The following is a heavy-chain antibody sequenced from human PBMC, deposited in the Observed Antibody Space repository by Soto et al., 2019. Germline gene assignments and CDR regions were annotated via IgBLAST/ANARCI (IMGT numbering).Heavy chain of an antibody. CDR2: IYYSGST. CDR3: ALIPIAAAGIFDY. D-gene: IGHD6-13*01. CDR1: GGSVSSGSYY. V-gene: IGHV4-61*01. Sequence: PSETLSLTCTVSGGSVSSGSYYWSWIRQPPGKGLEWIGYIYYSGSTNYNPSLKSRVTISVDTSKNQFSLKLSSVTAADTAVYYCALIPIAAAGIFDYWGQGTLVTVSS. J-gene: IGHJ4*02.